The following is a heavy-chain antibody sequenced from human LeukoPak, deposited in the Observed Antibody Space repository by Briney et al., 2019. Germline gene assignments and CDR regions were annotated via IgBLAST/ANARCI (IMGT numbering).Heavy chain of an antibody. CDR2: ISSSSSYI. V-gene: IGHV3-21*01. CDR3: AREQRLEPFDY. CDR1: GFTFSNYG. D-gene: IGHD6-25*01. Sequence: GGSLRLSCTTSGFTFSNYGMSWVRQAPGKGLEWVSSISSSSSYIYYADSVKGRFTISRDNAKNSLYLQMNSLRAEDTAVYYCAREQRLEPFDYWGQGTLVTVSS. J-gene: IGHJ4*02.